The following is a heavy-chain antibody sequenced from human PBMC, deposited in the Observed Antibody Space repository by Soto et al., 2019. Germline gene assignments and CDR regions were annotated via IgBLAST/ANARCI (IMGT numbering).Heavy chain of an antibody. Sequence: QIQLVESGGGVVQPGRSLRLSCTASGFTFNSFGLNWVRRHPGRGLAWVAVIWYDGNTKYYADSLKGRFTISRDNLRSTVYLQMNSLTAEDTAVYYCARPLVAPVAGPYYYGMDVWGQGTTVTVSS. J-gene: IGHJ6*02. CDR1: GFTFNSFG. D-gene: IGHD6-19*01. CDR2: IWYDGNTK. CDR3: ARPLVAPVAGPYYYGMDV. V-gene: IGHV3-33*01.